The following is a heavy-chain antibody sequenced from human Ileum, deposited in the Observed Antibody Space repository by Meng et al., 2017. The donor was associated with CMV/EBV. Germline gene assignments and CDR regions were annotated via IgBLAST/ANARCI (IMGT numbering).Heavy chain of an antibody. J-gene: IGHJ4*02. V-gene: IGHV3-9*01. Sequence: SLMISCAASGCTFNDYAMHWVRQAPGKGLEWVSGISWNSGVPGYADSVKGRFTMSRDNAKNSLYLQMNSLRPEDTAVYYCARSTRGYYDITGYFEFWGQGAMVTVSS. CDR3: ARSTRGYYDITGYFEF. CDR2: ISWNSGVP. D-gene: IGHD3-22*01. CDR1: GCTFNDYA.